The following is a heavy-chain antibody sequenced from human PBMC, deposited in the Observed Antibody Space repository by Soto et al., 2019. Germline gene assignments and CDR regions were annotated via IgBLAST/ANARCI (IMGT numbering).Heavy chain of an antibody. V-gene: IGHV3-7*01. CDR1: GFTFSNFW. D-gene: IGHD5-12*01. CDR2: IKHDGSEE. CDR3: ARSGRDGYNP. Sequence: LSCEASGFTFSNFWMTWVRQAPGKGLEWVANIKHDGSEENYLDSVKGRFTISRDNTKNLVYLQMNRLRAEDTAVYYCARSGRDGYNPWGQGTLVTVSS. J-gene: IGHJ5*02.